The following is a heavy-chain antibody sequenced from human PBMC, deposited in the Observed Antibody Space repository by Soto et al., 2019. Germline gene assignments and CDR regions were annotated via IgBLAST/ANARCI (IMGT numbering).Heavy chain of an antibody. V-gene: IGHV1-2*04. D-gene: IGHD3-3*01. J-gene: IGHJ4*02. CDR3: ARDQTIFGVVRYYFDY. Sequence: GASVKVSCKASGYTFTGYYMHWVRQAPGQGLEWMGWINPNSGGTNYAQKFQGWVTMTRDTSISTAYMELSRLRSDDTAVYYCARDQTIFGVVRYYFDYWGQGTLVTVSS. CDR2: INPNSGGT. CDR1: GYTFTGYY.